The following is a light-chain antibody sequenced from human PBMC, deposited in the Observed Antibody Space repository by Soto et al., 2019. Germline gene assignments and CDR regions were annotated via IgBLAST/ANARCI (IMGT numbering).Light chain of an antibody. CDR3: QQYNTYSW. J-gene: IGKJ1*01. V-gene: IGKV1-5*03. Sequence: DIQMTQSPSTLSASVGDRVTISCRASQSIGGWLAWYQQKPGKAPKLLIYKASSLESGVPSRFSGSGSGTEFTLTISSLQPDDFATYYCQQYNTYSWFGQGTKVDIK. CDR2: KAS. CDR1: QSIGGW.